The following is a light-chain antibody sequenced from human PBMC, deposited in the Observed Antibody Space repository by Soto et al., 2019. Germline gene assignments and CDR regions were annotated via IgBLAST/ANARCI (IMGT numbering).Light chain of an antibody. Sequence: QSVPSQPPSVSATPGQTVTISCSPSNSSIGNHCVSWYQLLPGTAPKLLIYDNNKRPSEIPDRFSGSKSGTSATLGITGLQTGDEADYYCGTWDRSLRAGVCGTGTKVTVL. CDR3: GTWDRSLRAGV. V-gene: IGLV1-51*01. J-gene: IGLJ1*01. CDR2: DNN. CDR1: NSSIGNHC.